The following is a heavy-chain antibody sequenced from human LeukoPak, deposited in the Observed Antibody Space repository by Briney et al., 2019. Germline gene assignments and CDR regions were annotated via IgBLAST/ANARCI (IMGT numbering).Heavy chain of an antibody. CDR1: GYTFTGYY. CDR3: ARGGGNYYGSGSYGY. D-gene: IGHD3-10*01. V-gene: IGHV1-2*02. J-gene: IGHJ4*02. Sequence: ASVKVSCKASGYTFTGYYMHWVRQAPGQGLEWMGWINPNSDGTNYAQKLQGRVTMTTDTSTSTAYMELRSLRSDDTAVYYCARGGGNYYGSGSYGYWGQGTLVTVSS. CDR2: INPNSDGT.